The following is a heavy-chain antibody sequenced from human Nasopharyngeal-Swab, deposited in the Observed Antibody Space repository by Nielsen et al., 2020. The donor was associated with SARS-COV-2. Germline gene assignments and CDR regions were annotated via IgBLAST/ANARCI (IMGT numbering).Heavy chain of an antibody. Sequence: RQAPGKGLEWIGSIYYSGSTYYNPSLKSRDTISVDTSKNQFSLKLSSVTAADTAVYYCASHDYGDYGVVDYWGQGTLVTVSS. CDR3: ASHDYGDYGVVDY. CDR2: IYYSGST. J-gene: IGHJ4*02. V-gene: IGHV4-39*01. D-gene: IGHD4-17*01.